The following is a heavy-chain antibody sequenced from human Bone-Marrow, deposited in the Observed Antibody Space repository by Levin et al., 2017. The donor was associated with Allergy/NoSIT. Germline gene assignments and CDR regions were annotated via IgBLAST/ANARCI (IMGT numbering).Heavy chain of an antibody. Sequence: LRLSCTVSGESVSSSDFYWTWIRQYPGKGLEWIGHIYYPGNTSYNPSLKSRVSISEDRSKNQFSLKLDSVTAADTAVYYCARESVYYGSGSWIDCWGQGTLVTVSS. D-gene: IGHD3-10*01. CDR2: IYYPGNT. V-gene: IGHV4-31*02. J-gene: IGHJ4*02. CDR1: GESVSSSDFY. CDR3: ARESVYYGSGSWIDC.